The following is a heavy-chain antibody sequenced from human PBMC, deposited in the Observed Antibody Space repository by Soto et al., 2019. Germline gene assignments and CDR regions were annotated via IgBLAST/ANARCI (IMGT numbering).Heavy chain of an antibody. CDR3: AREYHP. V-gene: IGHV4-61*08. CDR2: ISYSGST. CDR1: GGSISSGGYY. J-gene: IGHJ5*02. D-gene: IGHD2-2*02. Sequence: SETLSLTCTVSGGSISSGGYYWTWIRQPPGKGLEWIGHISYSGSTNYNPSLKRRVTISLDTSRNQFSLKLSSVTAADTAVYYCAREYHPWGQGTLVTVSS.